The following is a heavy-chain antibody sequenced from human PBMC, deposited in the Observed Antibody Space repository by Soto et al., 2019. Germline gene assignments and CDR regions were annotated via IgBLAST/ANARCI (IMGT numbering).Heavy chain of an antibody. J-gene: IGHJ6*03. V-gene: IGHV4-34*01. CDR1: GGSFSGYY. CDR3: ARTRVVRGVIIYYYYMDV. Sequence: ASETLSLTCAVYGGSFSGYYWSWIRQPPGKGLEWIGEINHSGSTNYNPSLKSRVTISVDTSKNQFSLKLSSVTAADTAVYYCARTRVVRGVIIYYYYMDVWGKGTTVTVSS. CDR2: INHSGST. D-gene: IGHD3-10*01.